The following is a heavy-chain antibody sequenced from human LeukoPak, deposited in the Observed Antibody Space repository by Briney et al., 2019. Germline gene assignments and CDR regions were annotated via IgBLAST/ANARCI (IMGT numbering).Heavy chain of an antibody. CDR1: GFTFSSYG. V-gene: IGHV3-30*03. D-gene: IGHD5-18*01. CDR2: ISKDGSHQ. J-gene: IGHJ4*02. Sequence: GRSLRLSCAASGFTFSSYGMHWVRQAPGKGLEWVAVISKDGSHQDYADSVKGRFTISRDNSKNTLYLQMNSLRPEDTALYYCATPSGYTYGYNYFDYWGQGTLVTVSS. CDR3: ATPSGYTYGYNYFDY.